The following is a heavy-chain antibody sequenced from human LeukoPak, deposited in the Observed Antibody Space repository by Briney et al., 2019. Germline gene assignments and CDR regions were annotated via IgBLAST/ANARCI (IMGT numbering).Heavy chain of an antibody. D-gene: IGHD2-2*01. J-gene: IGHJ6*03. CDR3: AKDSGRCSSTSCSDDYYYYYYMDV. CDR1: GFTFSSYG. Sequence: PGGSLRLSCAASGFTFSSYGMHWVRQAPGKGLEWVAFIRYDGSNKYYADSVKGRFTISRDNSKNTLYLQMNSPRAEDTAVYYCAKDSGRCSSTSCSDDYYYYYYMDVWGKGTTVTVSS. V-gene: IGHV3-30*02. CDR2: IRYDGSNK.